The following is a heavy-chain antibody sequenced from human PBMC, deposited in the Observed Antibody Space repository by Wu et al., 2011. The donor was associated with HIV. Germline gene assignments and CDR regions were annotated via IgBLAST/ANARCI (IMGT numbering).Heavy chain of an antibody. Sequence: QVQLVQSGAEVKKPGASVKVSCRASGYTFTNYHIHWERQAPGQGLEWVGIMNPNGGSTVYAQKFQDRVTMTRDTSTSTVYMELSRLTSEDTAVYYCARLTAKGFDPWGQGTLVTVSS. CDR2: MNPNGGST. CDR1: GYTFTNYH. J-gene: IGHJ5*02. V-gene: IGHV1-46*01. CDR3: ARLTAKGFDP. D-gene: IGHD2-21*02.